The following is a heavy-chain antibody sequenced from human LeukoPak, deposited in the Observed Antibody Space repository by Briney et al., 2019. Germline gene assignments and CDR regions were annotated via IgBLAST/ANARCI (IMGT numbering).Heavy chain of an antibody. CDR1: GFSLSTNGVG. Sequence: SGPTLVNPTQTLTLTCTFSGFSLSTNGVGVGWIRQPPGKALEWLALIYWTDDKRYSPSLKSRLTITRDTSKNQLVLRMTNMDPVDTATYYCAHSFTDFWSHFYMDVWGKGTTVIVSS. D-gene: IGHD3-3*01. CDR3: AHSFTDFWSHFYMDV. V-gene: IGHV2-5*01. CDR2: IYWTDDK. J-gene: IGHJ6*03.